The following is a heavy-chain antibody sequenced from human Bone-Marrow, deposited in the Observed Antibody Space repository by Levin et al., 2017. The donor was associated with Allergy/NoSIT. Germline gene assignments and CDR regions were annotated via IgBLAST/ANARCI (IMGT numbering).Heavy chain of an antibody. Sequence: PGGSLRLSCAASGFTFSDHYMDWVRQAPGKGLEWVGRTRNKANSYTTEYAASVKGRFTISRDDSKNSLYLQMNSLKTEDTAVYYCARVGLTLSGGDAFDIWGQGTMVTVSS. CDR1: GFTFSDHY. J-gene: IGHJ3*02. CDR3: ARVGLTLSGGDAFDI. V-gene: IGHV3-72*01. D-gene: IGHD4/OR15-4a*01. CDR2: TRNKANSYTT.